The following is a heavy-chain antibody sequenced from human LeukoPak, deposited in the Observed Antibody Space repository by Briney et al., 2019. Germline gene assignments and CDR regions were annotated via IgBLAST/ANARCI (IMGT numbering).Heavy chain of an antibody. Sequence: SETLSLTCTVSGDSVSSGSYYWSWIRQSPGKGLEWIGYIYYSGSTNYNPSLKSRVTISVDTSKNQFSLKLSSVTAADTAVYYCARDKCGGGNMDYWGQGTLVTVSS. CDR2: IYYSGST. V-gene: IGHV4-61*01. J-gene: IGHJ4*02. CDR3: ARDKCGGGNMDY. D-gene: IGHD4-23*01. CDR1: GDSVSSGSYY.